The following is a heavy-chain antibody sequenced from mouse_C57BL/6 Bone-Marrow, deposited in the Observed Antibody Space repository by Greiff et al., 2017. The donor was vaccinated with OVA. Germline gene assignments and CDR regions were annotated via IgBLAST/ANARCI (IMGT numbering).Heavy chain of an antibody. Sequence: QVQLQQPGAELVMPGASVKLSCKASGYTFTSYWMHWVKQRPGQGLEWIGEIDPSDSYTNYNQKFKGKSTLTVDKSSSTAYMQLSSLTSEDSAVYYCAREWLLNPFDYWGQGTTLTVSS. CDR3: AREWLLNPFDY. CDR1: GYTFTSYW. V-gene: IGHV1-69*01. D-gene: IGHD2-3*01. CDR2: IDPSDSYT. J-gene: IGHJ2*01.